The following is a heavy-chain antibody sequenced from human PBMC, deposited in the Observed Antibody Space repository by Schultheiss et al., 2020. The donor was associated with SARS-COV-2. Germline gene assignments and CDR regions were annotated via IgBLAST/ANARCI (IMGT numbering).Heavy chain of an antibody. CDR1: GGSFSGYY. D-gene: IGHD6-6*01. V-gene: IGHV4-34*01. Sequence: SQTLSLTCAVYGGSFSGYYWSWIRQPPGKGLEWIGEINHSGSTNYNPSLKSRVTISVDTSKNQFSLKLSSVTAADTAVYYCARYYSSSSPPPSYFDYWGQGTLVTVSP. CDR3: ARYYSSSSPPPSYFDY. J-gene: IGHJ4*02. CDR2: INHSGST.